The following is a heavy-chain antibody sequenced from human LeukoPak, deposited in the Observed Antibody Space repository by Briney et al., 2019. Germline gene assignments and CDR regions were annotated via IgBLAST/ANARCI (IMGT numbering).Heavy chain of an antibody. D-gene: IGHD1-26*01. CDR2: MKQDGSAK. Sequence: PGGSLRLSCVASGFTFSSYWMGWVRQAPGKGLEWVANMKQDGSAKHYADSVKGRFSISRDNSKNSVYLQMDSLRAEDTAVYYCARDNVRALDYWGHGTLVTVPS. V-gene: IGHV3-7*01. CDR3: ARDNVRALDY. CDR1: GFTFSSYW. J-gene: IGHJ4*01.